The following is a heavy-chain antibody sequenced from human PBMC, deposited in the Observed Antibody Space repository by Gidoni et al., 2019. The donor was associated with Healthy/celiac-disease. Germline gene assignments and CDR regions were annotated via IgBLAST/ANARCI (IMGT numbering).Heavy chain of an antibody. J-gene: IGHJ4*02. Sequence: QVQLVESGGGVVQPGRSLRLSCAASGFTFSSYGMHWVRQAPGKGLEWVAVIWYDGSNKYYADSVKGRFTISRDNSKNTLYLQMNSLRAEDTAVYYCARDPYSSGWCDYWGQGTLVTVSS. CDR3: ARDPYSSGWCDY. CDR2: IWYDGSNK. CDR1: GFTFSSYG. D-gene: IGHD6-19*01. V-gene: IGHV3-33*01.